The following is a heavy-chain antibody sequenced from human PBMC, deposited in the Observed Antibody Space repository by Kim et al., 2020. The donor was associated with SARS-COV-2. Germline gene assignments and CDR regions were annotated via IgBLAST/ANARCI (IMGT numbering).Heavy chain of an antibody. CDR2: IYYSGST. CDR3: ARGYYDILTGYSHRDLFDY. CDR1: GGSISSYY. D-gene: IGHD3-9*01. J-gene: IGHJ4*02. V-gene: IGHV4-59*01. Sequence: SETLSLTCTVSGGSISSYYWSWIRQPPGKGLEWIGYIYYSGSTNYNPSLKSRVTISVDTSKNQFSLKLSSVTAADTAVYYCARGYYDILTGYSHRDLFDYWGQGTLVTVSS.